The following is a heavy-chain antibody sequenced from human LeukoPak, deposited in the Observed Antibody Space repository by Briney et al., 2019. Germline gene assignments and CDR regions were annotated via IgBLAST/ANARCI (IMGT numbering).Heavy chain of an antibody. CDR3: ARDSWWDGSKTFSDWFGP. CDR1: GGSIGSYY. Sequence: PSETLSLTCTVSGGSIGSYYWSWVRQPPEKGLEWIGNIVYTGRTNYNPPLKSRVTISIDTSKNQFSLRLNSVTAADTAVYYCARDSWWDGSKTFSDWFGPWGQGTLVTVSS. J-gene: IGHJ5*02. CDR2: IVYTGRT. D-gene: IGHD3-10*01. V-gene: IGHV4-59*01.